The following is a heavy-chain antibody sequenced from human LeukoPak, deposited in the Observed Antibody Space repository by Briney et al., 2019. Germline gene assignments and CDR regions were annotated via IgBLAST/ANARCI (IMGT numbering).Heavy chain of an antibody. D-gene: IGHD2-8*02. CDR1: GYTFTSYG. J-gene: IGHJ4*02. CDR3: ARCGIIVGGVGRPFGACFDY. V-gene: IGHV1-18*01. CDR2: ISGYNGHT. Sequence: GASVKVSCKASGYTFTSYGISWVRQAPGQGLEWMGWISGYNGHTNYAQNLQGRVTMTTDTSTSTAYMELRSLRSDDTAVYYCARCGIIVGGVGRPFGACFDYWGQGTLVTVSS.